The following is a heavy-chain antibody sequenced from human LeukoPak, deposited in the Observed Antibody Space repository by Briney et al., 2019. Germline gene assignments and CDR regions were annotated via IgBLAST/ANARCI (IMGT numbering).Heavy chain of an antibody. J-gene: IGHJ3*02. CDR3: ARQRYYDSSGPGAFDI. CDR1: GGSISSSSYY. Sequence: SETLSLTCTVSGGSISSSSYYWGWIRQPPGKGLEWIGSIYYSGSTYYNPSLKSRVTISVDTSKNQFSLKLSSVTAADTAVYYCARQRYYDSSGPGAFDIWGQGTMVTVSS. V-gene: IGHV4-39*01. CDR2: IYYSGST. D-gene: IGHD3-22*01.